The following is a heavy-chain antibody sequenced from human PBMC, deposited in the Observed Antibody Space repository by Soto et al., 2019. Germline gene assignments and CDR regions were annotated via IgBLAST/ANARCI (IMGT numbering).Heavy chain of an antibody. J-gene: IGHJ4*02. CDR1: GYSIKSGYY. CDR2: IYHSGTA. Sequence: SETLSLTCIVSGYSIKSGYYWGWVRQSPGKGLEWIGTIYHSGTAYYNPSLKSRVTISVDTSKNQISLKLNSVTAADTAVYYCATLTPPFDYWGQGTLVTVS. V-gene: IGHV4-38-2*02. CDR3: ATLTPPFDY. D-gene: IGHD3-9*01.